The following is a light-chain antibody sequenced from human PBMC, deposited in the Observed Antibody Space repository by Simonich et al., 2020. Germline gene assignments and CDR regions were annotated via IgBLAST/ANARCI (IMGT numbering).Light chain of an antibody. CDR2: DAA. CDR1: QDISNY. CDR3: QQYDNLPLT. V-gene: IGKV1-33*01. J-gene: IGKJ4*01. Sequence: DIQTTQSPSSLSASLGDRVTITCQAGQDISNYLNWYQQKPGNAPKLLIYDAANLETGFPSRLRGSGSGTDFTFPISSLQPEDIATYYCQQYDNLPLTFGGGTKVEIK.